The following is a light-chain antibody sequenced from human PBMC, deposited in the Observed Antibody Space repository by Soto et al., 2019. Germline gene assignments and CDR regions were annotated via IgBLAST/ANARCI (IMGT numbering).Light chain of an antibody. J-gene: IGKJ1*01. CDR1: QSVSSNY. CDR2: GAS. V-gene: IGKV3-20*01. CDR3: QQDGGSPRT. Sequence: EIVLTQSPGTLSLSPGERATLSCRASQSVSSNYLAWYQQKPGQAPRLLIYGASSRATGIPDRFSGSGSGTDVPLTISRLEPEDFAVYYCQQDGGSPRTFGQGTKVEIK.